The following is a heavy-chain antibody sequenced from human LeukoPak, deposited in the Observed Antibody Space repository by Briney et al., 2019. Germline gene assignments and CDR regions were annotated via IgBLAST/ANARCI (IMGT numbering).Heavy chain of an antibody. CDR2: IYYSGST. V-gene: IGHV4-61*08. CDR1: GGSVSSGDYY. D-gene: IGHD2-15*01. Sequence: PSQTLSLTCSVSGGSVSSGDYYWGWIRQPPGKGLEWIGYIYYSGSTNYNPSLKSRVTISVDTSRNQFSLKLNSVTAADTAVYYCARAREVVAGTPPYYWGQGTLVTVSS. CDR3: ARAREVVAGTPPYY. J-gene: IGHJ4*02.